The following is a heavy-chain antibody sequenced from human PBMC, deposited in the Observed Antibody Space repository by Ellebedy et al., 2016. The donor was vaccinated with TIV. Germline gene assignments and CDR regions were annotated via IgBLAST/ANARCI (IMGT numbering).Heavy chain of an antibody. Sequence: PGGSLRLSCAASGFTFSDFGMHWVRQAPGKGLEWVTFIQYDGTNKYYTDSVKGRFTISRDNSKNTLYLEMNSLRVEDTAVYYCAKEQVDQWGQGTLVTVSS. CDR2: IQYDGTNK. V-gene: IGHV3-30*02. CDR3: AKEQVDQ. CDR1: GFTFSDFG. J-gene: IGHJ4*02.